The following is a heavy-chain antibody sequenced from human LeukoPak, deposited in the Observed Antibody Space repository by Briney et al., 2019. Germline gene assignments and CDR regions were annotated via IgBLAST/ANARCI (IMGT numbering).Heavy chain of an antibody. V-gene: IGHV3-23*01. Sequence: GGSLRLSCAAYGFTFSSYAMSWVRQAPGKGLEWVSVISGSGGSTYYADSVKGRFTISRDNSKNTLYLQMNSLRAEGTAVYYCADRGYFDYWGQGTLVTVSS. CDR2: ISGSGGST. J-gene: IGHJ4*02. D-gene: IGHD1-26*01. CDR1: GFTFSSYA. CDR3: ADRGYFDY.